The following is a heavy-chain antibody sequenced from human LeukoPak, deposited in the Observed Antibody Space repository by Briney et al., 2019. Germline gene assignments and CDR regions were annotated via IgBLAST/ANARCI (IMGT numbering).Heavy chain of an antibody. CDR3: VKDTNYGAHYFDY. CDR1: GFTFSILA. D-gene: IGHD4-17*01. V-gene: IGHV3-64D*06. CDR2: ISSNGGST. Sequence: HPGGSLSLSCSASGFTFSILAMDWVRQPPGKVLEYVSSISSNGGSTYYADSVKGRFTISRDNSKNTLYLQMSSLRAEDTAVYYCVKDTNYGAHYFDYWGQGTLVTVSS. J-gene: IGHJ4*02.